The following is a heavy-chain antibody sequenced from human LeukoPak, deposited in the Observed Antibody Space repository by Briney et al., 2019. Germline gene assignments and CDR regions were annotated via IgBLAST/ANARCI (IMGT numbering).Heavy chain of an antibody. D-gene: IGHD3-22*01. Sequence: GGSLRLSCAASGFTFSNYAMNWVRQAPGKGLEWVSAISGSGGSTYYADSVKGRFTISRDNAKNSLYLQMNSLRAEDTALYYCAKDASSRAYDSSGYRDYWGQGTLVTVSS. CDR2: ISGSGGST. J-gene: IGHJ4*02. CDR3: AKDASSRAYDSSGYRDY. CDR1: GFTFSNYA. V-gene: IGHV3-23*01.